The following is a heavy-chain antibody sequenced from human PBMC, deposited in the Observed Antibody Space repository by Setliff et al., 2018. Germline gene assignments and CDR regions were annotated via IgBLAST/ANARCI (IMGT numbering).Heavy chain of an antibody. V-gene: IGHV1-2*04. D-gene: IGHD5-18*01. J-gene: IGHJ4*02. CDR3: ARSGWIREYYFDY. CDR1: GYTFTGYY. Sequence: ASVKVSCKASGYTFTGYYMHWVRQAPGQGLEWMGWINPNSGGTNYAQKFQGWVTMTRDTSISTAYMELSRLRSDDTAVYYCARSGWIREYYFDYWGQGTLVTVSS. CDR2: INPNSGGT.